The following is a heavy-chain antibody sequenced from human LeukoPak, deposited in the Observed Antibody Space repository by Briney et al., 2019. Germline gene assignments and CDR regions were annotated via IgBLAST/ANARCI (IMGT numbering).Heavy chain of an antibody. CDR3: ARESMVRGVNLNYFDY. D-gene: IGHD3-10*01. J-gene: IGHJ4*02. CDR1: GFTFSNAW. Sequence: GGSLRLSCAASGFTFSNAWMSWVRQAPGKGLEWVANIKQDGSEKYYVDSVKGRFTISRDNAKNSLYLQMNSLRAEDTAVYYCARESMVRGVNLNYFDYWGQGTLVTVSS. V-gene: IGHV3-7*01. CDR2: IKQDGSEK.